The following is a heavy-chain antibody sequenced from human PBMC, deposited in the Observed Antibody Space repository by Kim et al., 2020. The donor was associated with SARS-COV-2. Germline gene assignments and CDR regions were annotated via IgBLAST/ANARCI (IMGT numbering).Heavy chain of an antibody. J-gene: IGHJ4*02. CDR2: IRGDGSGA. V-gene: IGHV3-74*01. Sequence: GGSLRLSCAASGFTFSSYWMHWVRQVPGKGLLWLSRIRGDGSGATYADPVKGRFTVSRDNAKNMLYLQINSLRAEDTAVYYCARDLRVAAVDYWGQGTLVSVSS. CDR3: ARDLRVAAVDY. D-gene: IGHD6-13*01. CDR1: GFTFSSYW.